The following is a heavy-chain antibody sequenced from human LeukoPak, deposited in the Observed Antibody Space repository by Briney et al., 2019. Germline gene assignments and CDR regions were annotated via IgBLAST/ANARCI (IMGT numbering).Heavy chain of an antibody. CDR3: AKDLRPKRFGVGPYYFDY. D-gene: IGHD3-3*01. CDR1: GFTFSSSY. J-gene: IGHJ4*02. CDR2: IYSGGTT. V-gene: IGHV3-66*01. Sequence: GGSLRLSCAASGFTFSSSYMTWVRQAPGKGLEWVSVIYSGGTTYYADSVKGRFTISRDNSKNTLYLQMNSLRAEDTAVYYCAKDLRPKRFGVGPYYFDYWGQGTLVTVSS.